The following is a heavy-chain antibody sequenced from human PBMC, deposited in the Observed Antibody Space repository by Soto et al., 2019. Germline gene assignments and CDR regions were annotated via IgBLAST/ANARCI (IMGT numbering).Heavy chain of an antibody. J-gene: IGHJ6*02. CDR1: GGSFSGYY. Sequence: PSETLSLTCAVYGGSFSGYYWSWIRQPPGKGLEWIGEINHSGSTNYNPSLKSRVTISVDTSKNQFSLKLSSVTAADTAVYYCARGRLSITMVRGVRYYYYGMDVWGLGTTVTVSS. CDR2: INHSGST. CDR3: ARGRLSITMVRGVRYYYYGMDV. V-gene: IGHV4-34*01. D-gene: IGHD3-10*01.